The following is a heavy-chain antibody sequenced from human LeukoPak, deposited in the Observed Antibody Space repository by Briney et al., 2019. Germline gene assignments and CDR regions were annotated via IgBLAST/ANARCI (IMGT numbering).Heavy chain of an antibody. CDR3: ARDLGYCSSTSCPSPGWFDP. Sequence: ASVKVSCKASGYTFTSYGIRWVRQAPGQGLEWMGWISAYNGNTNYAQKLQGRVTMTTDTSTSTAYMELRSLRSDDTAVYYCARDLGYCSSTSCPSPGWFDPWGQGTLVTVSS. J-gene: IGHJ5*02. V-gene: IGHV1-18*01. CDR2: ISAYNGNT. CDR1: GYTFTSYG. D-gene: IGHD2-2*03.